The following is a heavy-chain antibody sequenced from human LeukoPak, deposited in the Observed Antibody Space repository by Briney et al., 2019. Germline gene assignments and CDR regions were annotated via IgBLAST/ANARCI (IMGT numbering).Heavy chain of an antibody. CDR3: ARWKVVAAFDY. Sequence: GGSLRLSCAASGFTVSSNYMSWVRQAPGKGLEWVSVIYSGGSTYYADSVKGGFTISRDNSKNTLYLQMNSLRAEDTAVYYCARWKVVAAFDYWGQGTLVTVSS. CDR2: IYSGGST. V-gene: IGHV3-66*01. J-gene: IGHJ4*02. D-gene: IGHD2-15*01. CDR1: GFTVSSNY.